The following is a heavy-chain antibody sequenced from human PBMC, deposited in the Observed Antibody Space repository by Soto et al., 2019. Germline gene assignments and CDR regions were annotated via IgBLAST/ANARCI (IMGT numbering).Heavy chain of an antibody. CDR1: GFTFSSYA. CDR2: ISGSGDST. CDR3: ARRERGSYFDP. V-gene: IGHV3-23*01. J-gene: IGHJ2*01. Sequence: EVQLLESGGGLVQPGGSLRLSCVASGFTFSSYAMNWVRQAPGKGLEWVSVISGSGDSTYYADSVKGRFTISRENSKNTVYLQMTRLRAEDPAVYYCARRERGSYFDPWGRGTLVTVSS.